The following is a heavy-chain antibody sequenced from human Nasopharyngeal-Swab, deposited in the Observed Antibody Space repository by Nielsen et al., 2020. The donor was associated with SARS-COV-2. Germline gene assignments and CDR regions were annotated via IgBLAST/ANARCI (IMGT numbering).Heavy chain of an antibody. V-gene: IGHV3-73*01. CDR3: TRCGGSCYAGRDY. D-gene: IGHD2-15*01. Sequence: GGSLRLSCAASGFTFSDSAVHWVRQASGKGLEWVGRVRSKANNYATAYAASVKGRFTISRDDSKNTAYPQMNSLKTEDTAVYYCTRCGGSCYAGRDYWGQGTLVTVSS. J-gene: IGHJ4*02. CDR1: GFTFSDSA. CDR2: VRSKANNYAT.